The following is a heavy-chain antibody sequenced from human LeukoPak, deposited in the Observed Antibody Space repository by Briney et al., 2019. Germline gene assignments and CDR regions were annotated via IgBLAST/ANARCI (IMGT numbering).Heavy chain of an antibody. V-gene: IGHV1-18*01. D-gene: IGHD5-12*01. Sequence: GASVKVSCKASGYTFTSYGISWVRQAPGQGLQWMGWISGYIGSTNYARKFQGRVSMTTDTSTSTVYMELRSLRSDDTAVYYCARGDWLPLPYAFDHWGQGTLVTVSS. J-gene: IGHJ4*02. CDR3: ARGDWLPLPYAFDH. CDR1: GYTFTSYG. CDR2: ISGYIGST.